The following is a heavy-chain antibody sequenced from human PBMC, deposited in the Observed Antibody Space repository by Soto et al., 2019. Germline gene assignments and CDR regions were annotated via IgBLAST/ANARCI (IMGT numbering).Heavy chain of an antibody. Sequence: EVQLLESGGGLVQPGGSLRLSCTASGFTFSSHVMSWVRQAPGKGLEWVSAASARNSNTYYADSVKGRFTISRDNSKSTVYPQLDSLRVEDTAVYHCVKDETSHGPRGYSSSWYGWFDPWGQGTLVVVSS. CDR2: ASARNSNT. J-gene: IGHJ5*02. D-gene: IGHD6-13*01. V-gene: IGHV3-23*01. CDR1: GFTFSSHV. CDR3: VKDETSHGPRGYSSSWYGWFDP.